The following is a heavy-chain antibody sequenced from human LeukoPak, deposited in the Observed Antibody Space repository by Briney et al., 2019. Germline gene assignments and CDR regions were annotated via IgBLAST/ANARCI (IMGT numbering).Heavy chain of an antibody. J-gene: IGHJ6*02. CDR2: ITNSGIIT. V-gene: IGHV3-23*01. CDR3: AKVPYSDYGSGRPPFMDV. D-gene: IGHD3-10*01. CDR1: GFTFNSYA. Sequence: GGSLRLFCAASGFTFNSYAMSWVRQAPGEGLEWVSTITNSGIITYYADSVKGRFTISRDNSKNALFLQMNSLRADDTAVFYCAKVPYSDYGSGRPPFMDVWGQGTTVAVSS.